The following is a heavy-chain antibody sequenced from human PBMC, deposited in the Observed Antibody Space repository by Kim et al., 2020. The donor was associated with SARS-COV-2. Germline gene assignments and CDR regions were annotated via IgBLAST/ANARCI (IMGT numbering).Heavy chain of an antibody. V-gene: IGHV3-23*01. D-gene: IGHD2-15*01. CDR3: AKEGQGYCSGGSCHLDS. Sequence: SVKGRFTISRDNSKNTVYLQMSSLRVEDTAIYYCAKEGQGYCSGGSCHLDSWGQGTLVNVSS. J-gene: IGHJ4*02.